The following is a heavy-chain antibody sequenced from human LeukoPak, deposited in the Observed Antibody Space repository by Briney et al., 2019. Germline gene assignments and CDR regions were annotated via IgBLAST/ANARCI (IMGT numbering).Heavy chain of an antibody. Sequence: LSGGSLRLSCAASGFTFSSYGMHWVRQAPGKVLEWVAFIRYDGSNKYYADSVKGRFTISRDNSKNTLYLQMNSLRAEDTAVYDCARREVSTGSSWYKYYYYYYMDVWGKGTTVTVSS. CDR1: GFTFSSYG. CDR2: IRYDGSNK. J-gene: IGHJ6*03. CDR3: ARREVSTGSSWYKYYYYYYMDV. D-gene: IGHD6-13*01. V-gene: IGHV3-30*02.